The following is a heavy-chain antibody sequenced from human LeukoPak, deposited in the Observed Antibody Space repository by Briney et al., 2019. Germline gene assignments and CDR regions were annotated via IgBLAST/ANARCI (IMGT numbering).Heavy chain of an antibody. CDR2: IWYDGSNK. CDR1: GFTFSNYG. CDR3: ARDPRIGYCSGSTCSFLDY. Sequence: GGSLRLSCAASGFTFSNYGMHWVRQAPGKGLEWVAVIWYDGSNKYYADSVKGRFTISRDNSKNTLYLQMNSLRAEDTAVYYCARDPRIGYCSGSTCSFLDYWGQGTLVTVSS. D-gene: IGHD2-15*01. V-gene: IGHV3-33*01. J-gene: IGHJ4*02.